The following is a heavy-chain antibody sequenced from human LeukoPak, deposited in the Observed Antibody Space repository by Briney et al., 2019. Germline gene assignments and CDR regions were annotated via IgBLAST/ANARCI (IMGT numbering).Heavy chain of an antibody. Sequence: GGSLRLSCAASGFTFSSDSTNWVRQAPGKGLEWVSSISSSSSYIYYADSVKGRFTISRDNAKNSLYLQMNSLRAEDTAVYYCARSNSGYDFGSFNFDYWGQGTLVTVSS. CDR3: ARSNSGYDFGSFNFDY. CDR1: GFTFSSDS. V-gene: IGHV3-21*01. J-gene: IGHJ4*02. CDR2: ISSSSSYI. D-gene: IGHD5-12*01.